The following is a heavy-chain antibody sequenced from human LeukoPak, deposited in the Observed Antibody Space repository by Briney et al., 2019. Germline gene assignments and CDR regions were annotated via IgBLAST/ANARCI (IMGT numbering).Heavy chain of an antibody. J-gene: IGHJ4*02. Sequence: PGGALRLSCAASGFTFSYYYMSWIRQAPGKGLEWVAYISSSGSTIYYAGSVKGRFTISRDNAKNSLYLQMNSLRAEDTAVYYCARAAMVRLLFDYWGQGTLVTVSS. CDR2: ISSSGSTI. D-gene: IGHD5-18*01. V-gene: IGHV3-11*01. CDR1: GFTFSYYY. CDR3: ARAAMVRLLFDY.